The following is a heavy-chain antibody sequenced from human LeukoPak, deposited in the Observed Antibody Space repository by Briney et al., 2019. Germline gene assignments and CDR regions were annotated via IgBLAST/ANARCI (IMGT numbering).Heavy chain of an antibody. V-gene: IGHV1-69*04. CDR1: GGTFSSYA. CDR2: IIPILGRA. D-gene: IGHD1-1*01. J-gene: IGHJ4*02. Sequence: ASVKLSCNASGGTFSSYAISWVRQAPGQGLEWMGRIIPILGRANYAQKFQGRVTITADKSTNTAYMELSSLTSEDTAVYYCARDAVGLNWNDNYWGQGTLVTVSS. CDR3: ARDAVGLNWNDNY.